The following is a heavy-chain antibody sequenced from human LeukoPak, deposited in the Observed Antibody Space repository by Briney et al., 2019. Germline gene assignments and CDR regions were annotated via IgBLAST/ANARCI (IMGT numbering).Heavy chain of an antibody. CDR1: GYTLTELS. CDR3: ATSSITMIVVGAFDI. Sequence: ASVKVSCKVSGYTLTELSMHWVRQAPGKGLEWMGGSDPEDGETIYAQKFQGRVTMTEDTSTDTAYMELSSLRSEDTAVYYCATSSITMIVVGAFDIWGQGTMVTVSS. CDR2: SDPEDGET. J-gene: IGHJ3*02. V-gene: IGHV1-24*01. D-gene: IGHD3-22*01.